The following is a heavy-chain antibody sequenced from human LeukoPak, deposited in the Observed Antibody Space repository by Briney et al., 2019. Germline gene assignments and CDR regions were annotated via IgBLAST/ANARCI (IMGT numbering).Heavy chain of an antibody. CDR1: GFTFSNYY. Sequence: GGSLRLSCAASGFTFSNYYMSWVRQAPGKGLEWVAHINKDGSEKYYVDSVKGRFTISRDNAKNSLYLQMNSLRVEDTTVYYCARDKVTYWGRGTLVTVSS. CDR3: ARDKVTY. V-gene: IGHV3-7*01. CDR2: INKDGSEK. J-gene: IGHJ4*02.